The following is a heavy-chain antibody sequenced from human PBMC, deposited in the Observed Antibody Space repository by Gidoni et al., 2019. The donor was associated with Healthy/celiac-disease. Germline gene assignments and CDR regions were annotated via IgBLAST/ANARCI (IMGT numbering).Heavy chain of an antibody. V-gene: IGHV2-5*02. J-gene: IGHJ4*02. Sequence: QITLKESGPTLVKPTQTPTLTCTFSGFSLSTSGVGVGWIRQPPGKALEWLALIYWDDDKRYSPSLKSRLTITKDTSKNQVVLTMTNMDPVDTATYYCAHTGSFMESVSGFDYWGQGTLVTVSS. CDR3: AHTGSFMESVSGFDY. CDR2: IYWDDDK. D-gene: IGHD1-1*01. CDR1: GFSLSTSGVG.